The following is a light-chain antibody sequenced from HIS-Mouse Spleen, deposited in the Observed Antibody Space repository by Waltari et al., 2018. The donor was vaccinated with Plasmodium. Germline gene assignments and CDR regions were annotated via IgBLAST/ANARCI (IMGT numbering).Light chain of an antibody. V-gene: IGLV3-19*01. CDR3: NCRDSSGNHQV. CDR2: GKN. CDR1: CLSSYY. Sequence: SSALTHDPAVSVALGQTVRITCQETCLSSYYPHRYQHKPGQAPVLVIYGKNNRPSGIPDRFSGSSSGNTASLTITGAQAEDEADYYCNCRDSSGNHQVFGGGTKLTVL. J-gene: IGLJ3*02.